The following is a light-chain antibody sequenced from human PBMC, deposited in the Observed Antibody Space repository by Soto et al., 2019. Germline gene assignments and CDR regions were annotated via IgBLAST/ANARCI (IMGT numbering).Light chain of an antibody. V-gene: IGKV3-15*01. CDR3: QQYNNWPSWT. J-gene: IGKJ1*01. Sequence: MLMTQSPATLSVSPGERATLSCRASQSVSSNLAWYQQKPGQAPRLLIYGASTRATGIPARFSGSGSGTEFTLTISSLQSEDFAVYYCQQYNNWPSWTFGQGTKVDIK. CDR1: QSVSSN. CDR2: GAS.